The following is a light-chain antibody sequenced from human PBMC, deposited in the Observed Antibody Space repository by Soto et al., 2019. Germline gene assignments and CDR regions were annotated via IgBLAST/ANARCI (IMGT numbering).Light chain of an antibody. Sequence: QSVLTQPPSASGTPGQRVTISCSGSSSNIGSNTVNWYQQLPGTAPKLLIYSNNQRPSGVPDRFSGSKSGTSASLAISGLQSEDEADYYCAAWDDSLNVVFGGVPKLTVL. CDR2: SNN. CDR3: AAWDDSLNVV. V-gene: IGLV1-44*01. CDR1: SSNIGSNT. J-gene: IGLJ2*01.